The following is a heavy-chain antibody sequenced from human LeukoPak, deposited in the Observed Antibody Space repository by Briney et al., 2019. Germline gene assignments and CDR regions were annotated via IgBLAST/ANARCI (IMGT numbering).Heavy chain of an antibody. V-gene: IGHV3-23*01. D-gene: IGHD6-13*01. CDR2: ISGSGGST. CDR3: ASVGYSSSKAL. J-gene: IGHJ3*01. CDR1: GFTFSSYA. Sequence: GGSLRLSCAASGFTFSSYAMSWVRQAPGKGLEWVSAISGSGGSTYYADSVRGRFTISRDNAKNSLYLQMNSLRAEDTAVYYCASVGYSSSKALWGQGTMVTVSS.